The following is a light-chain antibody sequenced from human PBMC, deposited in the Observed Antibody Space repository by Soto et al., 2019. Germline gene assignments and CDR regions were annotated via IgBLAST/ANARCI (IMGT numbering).Light chain of an antibody. CDR1: TSNIGNNY. CDR3: GAWDSGLSGVL. Sequence: QAVVTQPPSVSAAPGQQVTISCSGATSNIGNNYVSWYQQLPGAAPKLLIYDTNNRPSEIPDRFSGSRSGTSATLAITGLQTGDEAVYYCGAWDSGLSGVLFGGGTKLTVL. J-gene: IGLJ2*01. V-gene: IGLV1-51*01. CDR2: DTN.